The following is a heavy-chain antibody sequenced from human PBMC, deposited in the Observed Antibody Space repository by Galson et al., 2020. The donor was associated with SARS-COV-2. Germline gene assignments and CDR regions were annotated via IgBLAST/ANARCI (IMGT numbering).Heavy chain of an antibody. CDR3: ASGLVENIVVVSARPDYYYYYMDV. CDR2: IIPIFGTE. D-gene: IGHD2-21*01. J-gene: IGHJ6*03. V-gene: IGHV1-69*13. CDR1: GGTLSTYA. Sequence: SVKVSCKASGGTLSTYAISWVPQAPGHGLEWMGGIIPIFGTEKYTQKFQGRVTITADESTSTAYMELSSLRSEDTAVYYCASGLVENIVVVSARPDYYYYYMDVWGKGTTVTVSS.